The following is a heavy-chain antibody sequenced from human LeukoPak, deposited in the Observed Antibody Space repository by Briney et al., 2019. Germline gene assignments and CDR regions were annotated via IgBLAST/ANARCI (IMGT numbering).Heavy chain of an antibody. Sequence: GRSLRLSCAASGFTFRSYGMHWVRQAPGKGLEWVAVIWYDGSNKYYADSVKGRFTISRDSSKNTLYLQMNSLRAEDTAVYYCARGNSRAPLEDWGQGTLVTVSS. J-gene: IGHJ4*02. CDR1: GFTFRSYG. V-gene: IGHV3-33*01. CDR2: IWYDGSNK. CDR3: ARGNSRAPLED. D-gene: IGHD6-13*01.